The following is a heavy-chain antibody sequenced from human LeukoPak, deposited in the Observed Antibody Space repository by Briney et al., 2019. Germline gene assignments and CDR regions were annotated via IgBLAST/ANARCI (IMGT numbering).Heavy chain of an antibody. J-gene: IGHJ6*03. Sequence: SETLSLTCAVYGGSFSGYYWSWIRQPPGKGLEWIGEINHSGSTNYNPSLKSRVTISVDTSKNQFSLKLSSVTAADTAVYYCASSYDFWSGPYMDVWGKGTTVTVSS. CDR1: GGSFSGYY. CDR2: INHSGST. CDR3: ASSYDFWSGPYMDV. V-gene: IGHV4-34*01. D-gene: IGHD3-3*01.